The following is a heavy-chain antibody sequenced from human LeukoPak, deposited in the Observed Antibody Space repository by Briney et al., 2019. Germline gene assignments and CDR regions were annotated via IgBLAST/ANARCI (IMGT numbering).Heavy chain of an antibody. CDR1: GFTFSSYT. V-gene: IGHV3-21*01. CDR3: ARIKEYGFDI. CDR2: ISSSGGYI. D-gene: IGHD3-10*01. J-gene: IGHJ3*02. Sequence: GGSLRLSCAASGFTFSSYTMNWPRQAPGEGVEWVSSISSSGGYIFDADSVKGRFTISRDNAKNSLYLQMNSLRAEDTAVYSCARIKEYGFDIWGQGTMVTVSS.